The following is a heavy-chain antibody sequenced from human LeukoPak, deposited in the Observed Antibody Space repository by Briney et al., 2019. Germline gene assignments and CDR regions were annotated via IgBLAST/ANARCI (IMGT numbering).Heavy chain of an antibody. Sequence: PSETLSLTCAVSGSSISTYHWSWIRQPPGKGLEWIGYIFYSGNTNYNPSLKSRVNISVDTSKNQFSLKLTSVTAADTALYYCASNYDASGYSHDAFDIWGQGTMVIASS. CDR1: GSSISTYH. J-gene: IGHJ3*02. V-gene: IGHV4-59*01. D-gene: IGHD3-22*01. CDR3: ASNYDASGYSHDAFDI. CDR2: IFYSGNT.